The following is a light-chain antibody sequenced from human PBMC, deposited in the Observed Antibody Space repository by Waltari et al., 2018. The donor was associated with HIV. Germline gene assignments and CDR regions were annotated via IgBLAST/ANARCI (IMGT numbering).Light chain of an antibody. CDR2: EVN. J-gene: IGLJ2*01. Sequence: QSALTQPPSASGSPGQSVTISCTGTSSDVGGFDYVSWYHQHPPKAPKLILYEVNRRPSGVPDRFSGSKSGNTASLTVSGLQPEDEGDYYCSSYNDANDVVFGGGTKLTVL. V-gene: IGLV2-8*01. CDR3: SSYNDANDVV. CDR1: SSDVGGFDY.